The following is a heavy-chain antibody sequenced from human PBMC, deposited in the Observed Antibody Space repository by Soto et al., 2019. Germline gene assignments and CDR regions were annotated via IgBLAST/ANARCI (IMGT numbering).Heavy chain of an antibody. CDR3: ARGPGAGFDY. CDR2: IYPGDSDT. V-gene: IGHV5-51*01. CDR1: GYIFTTYW. Sequence: GESLKISCKGSGYIFTTYWIGCVRQMPGQGLEWMGIIYPGDSDTRYSPSFQDQVTISADKSISTAYLQWSSLKASDTAIYYCARGPGAGFDYWAQGTLVTVSS. J-gene: IGHJ4*02.